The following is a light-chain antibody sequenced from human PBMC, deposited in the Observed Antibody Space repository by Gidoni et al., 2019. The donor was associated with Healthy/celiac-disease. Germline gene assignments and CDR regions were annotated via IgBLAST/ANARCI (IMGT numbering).Light chain of an antibody. V-gene: IGLV3-19*01. CDR1: SLRSYY. J-gene: IGLJ2*01. Sequence: SSELTQDPAVSVAFGQTVRITCQGDSLRSYYASRYQQKPGQAPVLVIYGKNNRPSGIPDRFSGSSSGNTASLTITGAQAEDEADYYCNSRDSSGNVVFGGGTKLTVL. CDR2: GKN. CDR3: NSRDSSGNVV.